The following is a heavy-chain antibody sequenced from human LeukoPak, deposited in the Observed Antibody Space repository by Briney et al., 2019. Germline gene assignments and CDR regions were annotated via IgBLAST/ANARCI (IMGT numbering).Heavy chain of an antibody. J-gene: IGHJ4*02. Sequence: GGSLRLSCAASEFTFSSYAMHWVRQAPGKGLEWVAVISYDGSNKYYADSVKGRFTISRDNSKNTLYLQMNSLRAEDTAVYYCARGASVRFGESLDYWGQGTLVTVSS. CDR3: ARGASVRFGESLDY. CDR1: EFTFSSYA. CDR2: ISYDGSNK. V-gene: IGHV3-30-3*01. D-gene: IGHD3-10*01.